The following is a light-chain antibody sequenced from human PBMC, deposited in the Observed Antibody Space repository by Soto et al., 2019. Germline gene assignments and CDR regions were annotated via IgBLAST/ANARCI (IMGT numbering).Light chain of an antibody. CDR1: QSVSSN. V-gene: IGKV3-15*01. Sequence: EIVMTQSPATVSVSPGERATLSCRASQSVSSNLAWYQQKPGQAPRLLIYGASTRATGIPARFSGSGSGTEFTLTISSLQSEDFAVYYCQQYNNWPPIPFGQGTRLENK. CDR3: QQYNNWPPIP. J-gene: IGKJ5*01. CDR2: GAS.